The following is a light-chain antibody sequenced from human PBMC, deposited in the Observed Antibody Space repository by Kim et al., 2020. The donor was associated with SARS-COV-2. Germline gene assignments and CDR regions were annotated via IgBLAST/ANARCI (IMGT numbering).Light chain of an antibody. CDR3: AAWDDNVNGPV. V-gene: IGLV1-44*01. Sequence: GQRVTLSCSGSSSNIGRNTVNWYQQVPGTAPKLRIYVNFQRPSGVADRFSGSKSGTSASLAISGLQSEDEADYFCAAWDDNVNGPVFGGGTQLTVL. J-gene: IGLJ7*01. CDR2: VNF. CDR1: SSNIGRNT.